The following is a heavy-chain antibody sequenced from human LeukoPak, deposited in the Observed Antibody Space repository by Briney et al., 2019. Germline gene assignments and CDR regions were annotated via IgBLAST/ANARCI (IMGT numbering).Heavy chain of an antibody. D-gene: IGHD3-10*01. Sequence: SETLSLTCAVYGGSFSGYYWSWIRQPPGKGLEWIGEINHSGSTNYNPSLKSRVTISVDTSKNQFSLKLSSVTAADTAVYYCARIGMVQGVIPYYYYGMDVWGQGTTVTVSS. V-gene: IGHV4-34*01. CDR3: ARIGMVQGVIPYYYYGMDV. CDR1: GGSFSGYY. J-gene: IGHJ6*02. CDR2: INHSGST.